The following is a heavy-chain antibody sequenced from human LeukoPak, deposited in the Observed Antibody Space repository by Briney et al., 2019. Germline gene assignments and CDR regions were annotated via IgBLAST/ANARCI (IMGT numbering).Heavy chain of an antibody. CDR3: AKELHGSGNYAFDY. V-gene: IGHV1-46*01. J-gene: IGHJ4*02. Sequence: ASVKVSCKASGYTFTSYYMHWVRQAPGQGLEWMGIINPSGGSTSYAQKFQGRVTMTRDMSTSTVYMELNSLRAEDTAVYFCAKELHGSGNYAFDYWGQGTLVTVSS. D-gene: IGHD3-10*01. CDR2: INPSGGST. CDR1: GYTFTSYY.